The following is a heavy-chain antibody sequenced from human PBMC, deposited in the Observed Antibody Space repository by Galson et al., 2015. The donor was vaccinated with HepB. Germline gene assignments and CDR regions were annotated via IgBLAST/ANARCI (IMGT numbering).Heavy chain of an antibody. CDR3: ARRYSGYFDQ. D-gene: IGHD5-12*01. CDR1: GFTFSAYT. Sequence: SLRLSCAASGFTFSAYTMSWVRQAPGKGLEWVSAIISGGSTYYLDSVKGRFTISRDNSKNTLYLQMNSLRVEDTAVYFYARRYSGYFDQWGRGTLVTVSS. J-gene: IGHJ4*02. V-gene: IGHV3-23*01. CDR2: IISGGST.